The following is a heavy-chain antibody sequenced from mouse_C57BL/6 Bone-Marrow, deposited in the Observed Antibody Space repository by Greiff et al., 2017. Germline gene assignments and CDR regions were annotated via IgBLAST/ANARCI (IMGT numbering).Heavy chain of an antibody. Sequence: EVKLQESGEGLVKPGGSLKLSCAASGFTFSSYAMSWVRQTPEKRLEWVAYISSGGDYIYYADPVKGRFTISRDNARNTLYLQMSSLKSEDTAMYYCTRDHITTRFAYWGQGTLVTVSA. CDR2: ISSGGDYI. V-gene: IGHV5-9-1*02. J-gene: IGHJ3*01. D-gene: IGHD1-1*01. CDR3: TRDHITTRFAY. CDR1: GFTFSSYA.